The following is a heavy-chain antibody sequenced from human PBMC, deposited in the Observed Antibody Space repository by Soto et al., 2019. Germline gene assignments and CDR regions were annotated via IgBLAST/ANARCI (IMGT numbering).Heavy chain of an antibody. CDR2: IYYSGST. D-gene: IGHD3-10*01. V-gene: IGHV4-61*01. J-gene: IGHJ6*02. Sequence: SETLSLTCTVSGGSVSSGSYYWSWIRQPPGKGLEWIGYIYYSGSTNYNPSLKSRVTISVDTSKNQFSLKLSSVTAADTAVYYCARDRPYRITMVRGRYGMDVWGQGTTVTVSS. CDR3: ARDRPYRITMVRGRYGMDV. CDR1: GGSVSSGSYY.